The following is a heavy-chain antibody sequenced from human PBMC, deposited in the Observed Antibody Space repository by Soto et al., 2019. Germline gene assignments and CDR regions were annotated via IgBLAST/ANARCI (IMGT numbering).Heavy chain of an antibody. CDR2: MYYSGAT. V-gene: IGHV4-39*01. CDR1: GGSISSNSYY. CDR3: ARHAAFDSVWGKSDGSDY. J-gene: IGHJ4*02. Sequence: QLQLQESGPGLVKPSETLSLACTVSGGSISSNSYYWDWIRQPPGKGLEWIGSMYYSGATYHNPSPQSRVTISVDPSKTQSSLPLSSVPAADTAVYSCARHAAFDSVWGKSDGSDYWGQGTLVTVSS. D-gene: IGHD3-16*01.